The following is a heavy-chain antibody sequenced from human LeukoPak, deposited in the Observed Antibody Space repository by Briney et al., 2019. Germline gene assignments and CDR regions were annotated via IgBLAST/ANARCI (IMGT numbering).Heavy chain of an antibody. Sequence: GGSLRLSCTASGFTIGDYAMTWARQAPGKGLEWVGFIRTKASGGTSEYATSVKGRFTISRDDSKSIAYLQMNSLKTEDTAVYYCTRGQLGYDYWGQGTLVTVSS. CDR3: TRGQLGYDY. CDR1: GFTIGDYA. CDR2: IRTKASGGTS. J-gene: IGHJ4*02. V-gene: IGHV3-49*04. D-gene: IGHD5-18*01.